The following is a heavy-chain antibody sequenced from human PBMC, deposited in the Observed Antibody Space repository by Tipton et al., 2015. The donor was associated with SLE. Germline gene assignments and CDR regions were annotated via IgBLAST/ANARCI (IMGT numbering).Heavy chain of an antibody. CDR3: ARIEGAYDQFYFDF. CDR2: IHFSGRT. Sequence: TLSLTCTVSGGSLSRYYWSWIRQTPGGGLEWIGYIHFSGRTNYNPSLKSRVSISVDTSNNQFSLKLSSVTAAGTAVYYCARIEGAYDQFYFDFWGQGTLVTVSS. J-gene: IGHJ4*02. CDR1: GGSLSRYY. D-gene: IGHD5-12*01. V-gene: IGHV4-59*01.